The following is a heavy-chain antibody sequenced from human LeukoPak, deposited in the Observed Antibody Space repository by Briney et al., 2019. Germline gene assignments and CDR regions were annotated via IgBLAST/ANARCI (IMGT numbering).Heavy chain of an antibody. Sequence: PSETLSLTCTVSGGSISSSSYYWGWIRQPPGKGLEWIGSINYSGSTNYNPSLKSRVTISVDTSKNQFSLKLSSVTAADTAVYYCARERAVTGHYYYYGVDVWGQGITVTVSS. V-gene: IGHV4-39*07. D-gene: IGHD4-17*01. J-gene: IGHJ6*02. CDR3: ARERAVTGHYYYYGVDV. CDR1: GGSISSSSYY. CDR2: INYSGST.